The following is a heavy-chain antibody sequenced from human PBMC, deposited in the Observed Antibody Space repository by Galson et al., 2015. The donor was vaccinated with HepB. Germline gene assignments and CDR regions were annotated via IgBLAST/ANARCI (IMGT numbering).Heavy chain of an antibody. CDR3: ASDEDFSFDH. CDR1: GLTLSSYP. J-gene: IGHJ4*02. V-gene: IGHV3-48*02. CDR2: IRAASDII. Sequence: SLRLSCAASGLTLSSYPMNWVRQAPGKGLEWVSHIRAASDIIHYADSVKGRFTISRDNAKSSLYLQMSSLRDEDTAIYYCASDEDFSFDHWGQGTLVTVSS.